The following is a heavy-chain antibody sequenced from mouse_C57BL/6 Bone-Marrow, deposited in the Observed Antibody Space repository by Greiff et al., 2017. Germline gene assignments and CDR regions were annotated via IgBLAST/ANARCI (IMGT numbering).Heavy chain of an antibody. CDR2: IYPRSGNT. CDR3: ARSYYGSSDFDY. J-gene: IGHJ2*01. V-gene: IGHV1-81*01. D-gene: IGHD1-1*01. CDR1: GYTFTSYG. Sequence: VQLVESGAELARPGASVKLSCKASGYTFTSYGISWVKQRTGQGLEWIGEIYPRSGNTYYNEKFKGKATLTADKSSSTAYMELRSLTSEDSAVYFCARSYYGSSDFDYWGQGTTLTVSS.